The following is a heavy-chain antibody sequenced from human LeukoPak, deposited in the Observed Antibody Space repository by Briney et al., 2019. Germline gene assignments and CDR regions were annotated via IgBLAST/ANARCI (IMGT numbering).Heavy chain of an antibody. V-gene: IGHV4-34*01. J-gene: IGHJ4*02. CDR3: ARDWSRWFFDY. D-gene: IGHD6-13*01. Sequence: SETLSLTCAVYGGSFSGYYWSWIRQPPGKGLEWIGEINHSGSTNYNPSLKSRVTISVDTSKNQFSLKLSSLTAADTAVYYCARDWSRWFFDYWGQGTLVTVSS. CDR1: GGSFSGYY. CDR2: INHSGST.